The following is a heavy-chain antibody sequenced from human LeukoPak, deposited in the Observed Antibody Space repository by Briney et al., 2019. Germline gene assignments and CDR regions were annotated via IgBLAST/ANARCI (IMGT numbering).Heavy chain of an antibody. J-gene: IGHJ3*02. CDR1: GGSISSYY. Sequence: KASETLSLTCTVSGGSISSYYWSWIRQPPGKGLEWIGYIYYSGSTNYNPSLKSRVTISVDTSKNQFSLKLSSVTAADTAVYYCATALIAARPFAFDIWGQGTMVTVSS. D-gene: IGHD6-6*01. V-gene: IGHV4-59*01. CDR2: IYYSGST. CDR3: ATALIAARPFAFDI.